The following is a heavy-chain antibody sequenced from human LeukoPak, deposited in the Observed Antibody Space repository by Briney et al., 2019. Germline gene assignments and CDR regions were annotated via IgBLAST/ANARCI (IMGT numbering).Heavy chain of an antibody. CDR2: TFYRSKWYG. Sequence: SQTLSLTCAISGDSVSSNSAAWNWIGQSPSRGLEWLGRTFYRSKWYGDYAVSVKSRITIKPDTSKNQFSLQLNSVTPEDTAVYYCARDRRTDCGGGSCYYDYFGFDVWGKGTTVTVSS. CDR1: GDSVSSNSAA. CDR3: ARDRRTDCGGGSCYYDYFGFDV. J-gene: IGHJ6*04. V-gene: IGHV6-1*01. D-gene: IGHD2-15*01.